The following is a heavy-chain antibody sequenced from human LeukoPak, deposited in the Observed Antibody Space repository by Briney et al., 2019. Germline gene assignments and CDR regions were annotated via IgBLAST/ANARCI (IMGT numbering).Heavy chain of an antibody. CDR3: ARRAGAYSHPYDY. CDR2: ITPNGGST. D-gene: IGHD4/OR15-4a*01. CDR1: GFTFSSYA. J-gene: IGHJ4*02. Sequence: PGGSLRLSCAASGFTFSSYAMHWVRQAPGKGLEYVSSITPNGGSTNYANSVKGRFTISRDNSKNTLYLQMGSLRAEDMAVYYCARRAGAYSHPYDYWGQGTLVTVSS. V-gene: IGHV3-64*01.